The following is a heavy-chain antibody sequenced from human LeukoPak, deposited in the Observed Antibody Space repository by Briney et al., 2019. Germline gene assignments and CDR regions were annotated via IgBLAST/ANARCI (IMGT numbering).Heavy chain of an antibody. CDR2: ISAYNGNT. V-gene: IGHV1-18*01. CDR3: ARRCYDFWSGLLSGYFDY. D-gene: IGHD3-3*01. CDR1: GYTFTSYG. Sequence: ASVKVSCKASGYTFTSYGISWVRRAPGQGLELMGWISAYNGNTNYAQKLQGRVTMTTDTSTSTAYMELRSLRSDDTAVYYCARRCYDFWSGLLSGYFDYWGQGTLVTVSS. J-gene: IGHJ4*02.